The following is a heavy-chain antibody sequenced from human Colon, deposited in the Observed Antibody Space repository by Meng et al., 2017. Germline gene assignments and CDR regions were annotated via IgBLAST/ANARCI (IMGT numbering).Heavy chain of an antibody. CDR3: ASSDYYRSDY. CDR1: GGSFSGYY. CDR2: INHSGST. Sequence: QVQLTQWGAGLLKPSETLSLTCAVYGGSFSGYYWSWIRQPPGKGLEWIGEINHSGSTNYNPSLKSRVTISLDKSKNQLSLKLNSVTAADTAAYYCASSDYYRSDYWGQGTLVTVSS. J-gene: IGHJ4*02. D-gene: IGHD3-22*01. V-gene: IGHV4-34*01.